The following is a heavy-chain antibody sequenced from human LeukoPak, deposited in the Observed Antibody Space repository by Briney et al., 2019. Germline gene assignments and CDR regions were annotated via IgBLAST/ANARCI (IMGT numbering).Heavy chain of an antibody. J-gene: IGHJ4*02. V-gene: IGHV1-18*01. D-gene: IGHD4-17*01. CDR3: ARDRDYGDYNTQDLLVH. CDR2: ISAYNGNT. CDR1: GYTFTNFG. Sequence: GASVKVSCKASGYTFTNFGISWVRQAPGQGLEWMGWISAYNGNTNYAQRLQGRVTMTTDTSTSTAYMELRSLRSDDTAVYYCARDRDYGDYNTQDLLVHWGQGTLVTVSS.